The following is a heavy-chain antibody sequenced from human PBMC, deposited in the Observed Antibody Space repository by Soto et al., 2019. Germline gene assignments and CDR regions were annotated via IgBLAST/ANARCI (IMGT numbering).Heavy chain of an antibody. CDR1: GFTFSSYA. D-gene: IGHD3-3*01. CDR2: ISRSGGST. V-gene: IGHV3-23*01. J-gene: IGHJ6*02. Sequence: EVQLLESGGGLVQPGGSLRLSCAASGFTFSSYAMSWVRQAPGKGLEWVSAISRSGGSTYYADSVKGRFTISRDNSKNTLYLQMNSLRAEDTAVYYCAKVRPQSPTFWSGKGAFYYYYGMDVWGQGTTVTVSS. CDR3: AKVRPQSPTFWSGKGAFYYYYGMDV.